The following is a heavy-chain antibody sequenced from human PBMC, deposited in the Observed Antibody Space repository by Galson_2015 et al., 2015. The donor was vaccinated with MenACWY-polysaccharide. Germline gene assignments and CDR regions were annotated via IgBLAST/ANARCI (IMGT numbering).Heavy chain of an antibody. V-gene: IGHV5-51*03. CDR3: ARNGGGLGV. J-gene: IGHJ3*01. Sequence: QSGAEVKKPGESLTISCKASGYSFNTNEIGWVRQLPGKGQEWMGIVYPADSKIRYSPSFEGQVTISVDKSISTVYLQWSSLKASDTAMYYCARNGGGLGVWGQGTMVTVSS. CDR1: GYSFNTNE. CDR2: VYPADSKI. D-gene: IGHD3-16*01.